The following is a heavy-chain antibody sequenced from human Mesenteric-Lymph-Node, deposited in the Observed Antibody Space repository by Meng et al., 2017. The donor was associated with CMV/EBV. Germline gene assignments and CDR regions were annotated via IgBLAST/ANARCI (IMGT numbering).Heavy chain of an antibody. CDR3: ARVYSSSWYVYYFDY. D-gene: IGHD6-13*01. Sequence: ASVKVSCKASGYTFTSYYMHWVRQAPGQGLEWMGIINPSGGSTSYAQKFQGRVTMTRDTSTSTAYMELRSLRSDDTAVYYCARVYSSSWYVYYFDYWGQGTLVTVSS. J-gene: IGHJ4*02. CDR1: GYTFTSYY. CDR2: INPSGGST. V-gene: IGHV1-46*01.